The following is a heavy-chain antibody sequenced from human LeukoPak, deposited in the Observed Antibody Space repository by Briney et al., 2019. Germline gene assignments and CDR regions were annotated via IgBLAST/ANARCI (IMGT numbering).Heavy chain of an antibody. CDR3: AREAGTTFHYYGMDV. J-gene: IGHJ6*02. Sequence: PSETLSLTCTVSGGSVSSGSYYWSWIWQPPGKGLEWIGYIYYSGSTNYNPSLKSRVTISVDTSKNQFSLKLSSVTAADTAVYYCAREAGTTFHYYGMDVWGQGTTVTVSS. D-gene: IGHD1-7*01. CDR2: IYYSGST. CDR1: GGSVSSGSYY. V-gene: IGHV4-61*01.